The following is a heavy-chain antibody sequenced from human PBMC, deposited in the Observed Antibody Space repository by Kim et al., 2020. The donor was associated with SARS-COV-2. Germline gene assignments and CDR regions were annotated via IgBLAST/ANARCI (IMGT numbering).Heavy chain of an antibody. D-gene: IGHD2-15*01. CDR2: VSTYNADK. CDR1: GYRFTSYG. V-gene: IGHV1-18*01. Sequence: ASVKVSCKASGYRFTSYGISWVRQAPGQGLEWMGWVSTYNADKTYAQMVQDRVIMTTDTSTSTAYMELKSLTSDDTPFYYCARDHCSDGSCYTVYFDYWGQGTLVTVSS. J-gene: IGHJ4*02. CDR3: ARDHCSDGSCYTVYFDY.